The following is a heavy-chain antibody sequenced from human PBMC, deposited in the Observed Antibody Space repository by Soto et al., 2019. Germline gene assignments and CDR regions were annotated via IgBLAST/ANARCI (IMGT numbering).Heavy chain of an antibody. CDR3: ARHKDTSSWYLLPDF. V-gene: IGHV4-39*01. CDR2: IYYSGNA. J-gene: IGHJ4*02. D-gene: IGHD6-13*01. Sequence: PSETLSLTCTVSGGSISSRSYYWCWIRQPPGKGLEWIGSIYYSGNAYYNPSLKSRVAVSVDTSKNQFSLKVTSVTATDTAVYYCARHKDTSSWYLLPDFWGQGTLVTVSS. CDR1: GGSISSRSYY.